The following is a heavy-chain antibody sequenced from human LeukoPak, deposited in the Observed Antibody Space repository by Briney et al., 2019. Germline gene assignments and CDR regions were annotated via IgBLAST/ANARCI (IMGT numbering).Heavy chain of an antibody. CDR3: ARAIRGHLHYYFDY. Sequence: ASVKVSCKASGYTFTGFYMHWVRQAPGQGLEWMGWINPNSGGTNYAQKFQGRVTMTRDTSISTAYMELSSLRSEDTAVYYCARAIRGHLHYYFDYWGQGTLVTVSS. CDR2: INPNSGGT. CDR1: GYTFTGFY. V-gene: IGHV1-2*02. D-gene: IGHD3-10*01. J-gene: IGHJ4*02.